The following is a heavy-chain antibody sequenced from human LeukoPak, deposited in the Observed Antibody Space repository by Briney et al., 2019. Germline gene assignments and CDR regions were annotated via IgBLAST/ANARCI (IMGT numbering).Heavy chain of an antibody. CDR2: IYYSGST. J-gene: IGHJ5*02. D-gene: IGHD3-3*01. Sequence: PSETLSLTCTVSGGSISSYYWGWIRQPPGKGLEWIGSIYYSGSTYYNPSLKSRVTISVDTSKNQFSLKLSSVAAADTAVYYCARGNYDFWSGYYLHWFDPWGQGTLVTVSS. CDR1: GGSISSYY. V-gene: IGHV4-39*07. CDR3: ARGNYDFWSGYYLHWFDP.